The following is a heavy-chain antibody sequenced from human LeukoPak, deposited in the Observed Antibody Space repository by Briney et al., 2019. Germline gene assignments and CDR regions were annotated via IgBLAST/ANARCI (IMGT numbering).Heavy chain of an antibody. J-gene: IGHJ6*02. CDR1: GFTFSSYS. Sequence: GGSLRLSCAASGFTFSSYSMNWVRQAPGKGLEWVSSISSSSSYIYYADSVKGRFTISRDNAMNSLYLQMNSLRAEDTAVYYCARTPRERHSPISSWYYYYYYGMDVWGQGTTVTVSS. CDR2: ISSSSSYI. V-gene: IGHV3-21*01. CDR3: ARTPRERHSPISSWYYYYYYGMDV. D-gene: IGHD6-13*01.